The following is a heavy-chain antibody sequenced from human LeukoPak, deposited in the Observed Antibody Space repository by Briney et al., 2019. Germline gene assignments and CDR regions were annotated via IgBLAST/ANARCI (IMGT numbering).Heavy chain of an antibody. J-gene: IGHJ6*01. CDR2: ISGGSEDT. CDR3: ARTIAQYSDSWLYFYYGLDV. Sequence: GGSLRLSCTASGFTFGSYAMSWVRQAPGKGLEWVSSISGGSEDTYYADSVKGRFTISRDNSKSTLYLQMNSLRAEDTAVYYCARTIAQYSDSWLYFYYGLDVWGRGTTVTVSS. CDR1: GFTFGSYA. V-gene: IGHV3-23*01. D-gene: IGHD6-13*01.